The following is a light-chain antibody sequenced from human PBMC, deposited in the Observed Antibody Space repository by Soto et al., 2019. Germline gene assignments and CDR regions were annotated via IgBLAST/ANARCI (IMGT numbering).Light chain of an antibody. J-gene: IGLJ1*01. Sequence: QSVLTQPPSVSEAPRQRVTISCSGSSSNIGNNAVNWYQQLPGKAPKLLIYYDDLLPSGVSDRFSGSKSGTSASLAISGLQSEDEVDYYGAAWDDSLNGYVVGTGSKVPVL. CDR1: SSNIGNNA. CDR3: AAWDDSLNGYV. CDR2: YDD. V-gene: IGLV1-36*01.